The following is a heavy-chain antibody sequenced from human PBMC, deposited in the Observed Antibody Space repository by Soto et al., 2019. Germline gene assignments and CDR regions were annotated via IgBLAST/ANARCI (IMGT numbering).Heavy chain of an antibody. D-gene: IGHD2-15*01. CDR2: IYYSGST. J-gene: IGHJ4*02. Sequence: QVQLQESGPGLVKPSETLSLTCTVSGGSISSYYWSWIRQPPGKGLEWIGYIYYSGSTNYNPSLKSPVTVPVDTSKHQLSLKLSSVPAADTAGYYCARRYGGTFDYWGQGPLVTVSS. V-gene: IGHV4-59*08. CDR1: GGSISSYY. CDR3: ARRYGGTFDY.